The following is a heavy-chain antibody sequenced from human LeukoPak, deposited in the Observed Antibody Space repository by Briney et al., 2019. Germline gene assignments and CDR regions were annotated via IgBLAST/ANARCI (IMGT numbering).Heavy chain of an antibody. J-gene: IGHJ4*02. CDR2: IWYDGSNK. V-gene: IGHV3-33*01. Sequence: PGRSLRLSCAASGFTFSSYGMHWARQAPGKGLEWVAVIWYDGSNKYYADSVKGRFTISRDNSKNTLYLQMNSLRAEDTAVYYCARDRGSYYLGLFYYWGQGTLVTVSS. CDR1: GFTFSSYG. CDR3: ARDRGSYYLGLFYY. D-gene: IGHD1-26*01.